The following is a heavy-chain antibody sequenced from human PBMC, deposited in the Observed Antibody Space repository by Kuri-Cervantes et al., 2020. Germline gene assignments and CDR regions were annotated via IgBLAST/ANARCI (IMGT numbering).Heavy chain of an antibody. CDR2: MNPNSGNT. CDR1: GYTFTSYD. CDR3: ARDGYDFWSGYTYYFDY. Sequence: ASVKVSCKASGYTFTSYDINWVRQATGQGLEWMGWMNPNSGNTGYAQRFQGRVTMTRNTSISTADMELSSLRSEDTAVYYCARDGYDFWSGYTYYFDYWGQGTLVTVSS. J-gene: IGHJ4*02. V-gene: IGHV1-8*02. D-gene: IGHD3-3*01.